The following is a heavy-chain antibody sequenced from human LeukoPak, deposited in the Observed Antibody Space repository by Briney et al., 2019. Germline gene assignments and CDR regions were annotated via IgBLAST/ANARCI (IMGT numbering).Heavy chain of an antibody. CDR1: GGSFSGYY. V-gene: IGHV4-34*01. CDR2: INHSGST. CDR3: ARGVATSGPYYFDY. D-gene: IGHD5-12*01. Sequence: MASETLSLTCAVYGGSFSGYYWSWIRQPPGKGLEWIGEINHSGSTNYNPSLKSRVTISVDTSKNQFSLKLSSVTAADTAVYYCARGVATSGPYYFDYWGQGTLVTVSS. J-gene: IGHJ4*02.